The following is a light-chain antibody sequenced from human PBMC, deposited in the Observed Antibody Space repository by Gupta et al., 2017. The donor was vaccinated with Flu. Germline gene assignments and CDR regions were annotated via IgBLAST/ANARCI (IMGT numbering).Light chain of an antibody. Sequence: DIQMTQSPSSLSASVGDRVTITCRASQSISSYLNWYQQKPGKAPKLMIYAASRLQSGVPSRFSGSGYEKDFTLTSSRRQPEDFANYYWQQSYSTITFGGGTKVEIK. CDR3: QQSYSTIT. V-gene: IGKV1-39*01. J-gene: IGKJ4*01. CDR1: QSISSY. CDR2: AAS.